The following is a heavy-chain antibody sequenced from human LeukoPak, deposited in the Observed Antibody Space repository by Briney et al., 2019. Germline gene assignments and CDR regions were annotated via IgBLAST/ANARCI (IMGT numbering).Heavy chain of an antibody. CDR2: ISYRGST. D-gene: IGHD3-10*01. J-gene: IGHJ5*02. CDR1: SGSISGSY. Sequence: SETLPLTCTVSSGSISGSYWSWIRQPPGKGLEWIGYISYRGSTNYNPSLKSRVTISVDTSKNQFSLKLSSVTAADTAVYYCARGLYYYGSGSYYTIWFDPWGQGTLVTVSS. V-gene: IGHV4-59*12. CDR3: ARGLYYYGSGSYYTIWFDP.